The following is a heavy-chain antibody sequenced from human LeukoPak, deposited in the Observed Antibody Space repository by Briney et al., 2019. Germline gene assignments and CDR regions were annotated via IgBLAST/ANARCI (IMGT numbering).Heavy chain of an antibody. Sequence: GGSLRLSCAASGFTVSSNYMSWVRQAPGKGLEWVSVIYSGGSTYYADSVKGRFTISRDNSKNTLYLQMYSLRAEDTAVYYCARVNSARGALDYWGQGTLVTVSS. CDR3: ARVNSARGALDY. V-gene: IGHV3-53*01. J-gene: IGHJ4*02. CDR2: IYSGGST. D-gene: IGHD3-10*01. CDR1: GFTVSSNY.